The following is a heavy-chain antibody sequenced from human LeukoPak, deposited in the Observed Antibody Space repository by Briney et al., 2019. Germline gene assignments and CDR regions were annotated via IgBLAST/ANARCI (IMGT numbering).Heavy chain of an antibody. Sequence: GGSLRLSCAASGFSFSDKWVSWVRQAPGKGLEWVADIKQDGSEKYYVDSVKGRFTISRDNAKNSLYLQMNSLRAEDTAVYYCARKSGSYLVYYFDYWGQGTLVTVSS. CDR1: GFSFSDKW. J-gene: IGHJ4*02. CDR3: ARKSGSYLVYYFDY. CDR2: IKQDGSEK. V-gene: IGHV3-7*01. D-gene: IGHD1-26*01.